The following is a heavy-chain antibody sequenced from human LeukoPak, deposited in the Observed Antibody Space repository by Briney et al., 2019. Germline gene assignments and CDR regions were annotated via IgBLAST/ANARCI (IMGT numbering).Heavy chain of an antibody. J-gene: IGHJ4*02. CDR3: ARVPPEYYYDSSGYSTGYFDY. V-gene: IGHV4-39*07. CDR1: TFSSYA. CDR2: IYYSGST. D-gene: IGHD3-22*01. Sequence: TFSSYAMSWVRQPPGKGLEWIGSIYYSGSTYYNPSLKSRVTISVDTSKNQFSLKLSSVTAADTAVYYCARVPPEYYYDSSGYSTGYFDYWGQGTLVTVSS.